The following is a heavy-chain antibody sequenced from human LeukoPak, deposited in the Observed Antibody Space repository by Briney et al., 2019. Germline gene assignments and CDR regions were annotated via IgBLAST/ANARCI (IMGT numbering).Heavy chain of an antibody. CDR3: ARGPPRGATAYGVVDY. J-gene: IGHJ4*02. D-gene: IGHD3-10*01. V-gene: IGHV4-34*01. CDR2: VNHSGST. Sequence: ETLSLTCAVYGGSFSDYYWTWIRQPPGRGLEWIGEVNHSGSTNYKPSLKSRVTLSVDTSKNQFSLKLSSVIAADTAIYYCARGPPRGATAYGVVDYWAQGTLVTVSS. CDR1: GGSFSDYY.